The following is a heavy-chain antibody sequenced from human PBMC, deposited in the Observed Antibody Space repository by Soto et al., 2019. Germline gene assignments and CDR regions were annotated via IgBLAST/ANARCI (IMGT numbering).Heavy chain of an antibody. CDR3: ARHKRYCSGGSCYVDAFDI. D-gene: IGHD2-15*01. J-gene: IGHJ3*02. V-gene: IGHV4-59*08. CDR2: IYYSGST. Sequence: SETLSLTCTVSGGSISSYYWSWIRQPPGKGLEWIGYIYYSGSTNYNPSLKSRVTISVDTSKNQFSLKLSSVTAADTAVYYCARHKRYCSGGSCYVDAFDIWGQGTMVTVS. CDR1: GGSISSYY.